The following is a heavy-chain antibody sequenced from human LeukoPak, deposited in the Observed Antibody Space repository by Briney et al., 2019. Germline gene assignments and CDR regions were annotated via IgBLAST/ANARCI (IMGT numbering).Heavy chain of an antibody. CDR3: AMQWLSSWFDP. CDR2: IIPIFGTA. J-gene: IGHJ5*02. D-gene: IGHD6-19*01. CDR1: AATFSSYT. Sequence: ASVNVSCTAAAATFSSYTISWVQPAPGQRLKWRGGIIPIFGTANYAQKFQGRVTITADESTSTAYMELSSLRSEDTAVYYCAMQWLSSWFDPWGQGTLVTVSS. V-gene: IGHV1-69*13.